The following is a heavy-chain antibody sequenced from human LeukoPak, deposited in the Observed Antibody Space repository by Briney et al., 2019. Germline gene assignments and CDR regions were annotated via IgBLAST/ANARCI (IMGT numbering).Heavy chain of an antibody. V-gene: IGHV4-38-2*02. CDR1: GASVSSYY. CDR3: ARVMGSVVGGFDS. J-gene: IGHJ4*02. Sequence: SETLSLTCTVSGASVSSYYWSWIRQPPGKGLEWIGSFYHSGSTYYNPSLKSRVAISLDTSKNQFSLKVNSVTAAETAVYYCARVMGSVVGGFDSWGQGTLVSVSS. D-gene: IGHD1-26*01. CDR2: FYHSGST.